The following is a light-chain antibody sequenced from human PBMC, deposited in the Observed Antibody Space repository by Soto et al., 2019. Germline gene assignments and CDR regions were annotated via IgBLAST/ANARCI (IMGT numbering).Light chain of an antibody. J-gene: IGKJ2*01. Sequence: EIVLTQSPATLSLSPGERATLSCRASQSVSTYLAWYQQKPGQAPRLLIHEASNRASGVPARFSGSGSGTDFTLTISSLEPEDFSVYYWQQRTNWLYTFGQGTKLEIK. CDR1: QSVSTY. CDR3: QQRTNWLYT. V-gene: IGKV3-11*01. CDR2: EAS.